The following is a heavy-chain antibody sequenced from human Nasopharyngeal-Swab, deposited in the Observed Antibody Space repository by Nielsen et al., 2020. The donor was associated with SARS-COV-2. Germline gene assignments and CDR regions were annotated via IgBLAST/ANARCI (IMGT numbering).Heavy chain of an antibody. J-gene: IGHJ4*02. V-gene: IGHV4-30-4*01. D-gene: IGHD3-10*01. CDR1: DGSISSGDYY. CDR3: ARGHHYYGSGFQGY. Sequence: SETLSLTCTVSDGSISSGDYYWSWIRQPPGKGLEWIGYIYYSGSTYYNPSLKSRVTISVDTSKNQFSLKLSSVTAADTAVYYCARGHHYYGSGFQGYWGQGTLVTVSS. CDR2: IYYSGST.